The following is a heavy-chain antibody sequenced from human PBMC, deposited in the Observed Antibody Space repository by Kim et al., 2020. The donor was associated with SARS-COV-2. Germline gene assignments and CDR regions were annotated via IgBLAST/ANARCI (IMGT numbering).Heavy chain of an antibody. CDR3: AKESSYGDYGGRLGYFDY. Sequence: KGRFTISRDNSKTTLYLQMNSLRGEATAVYYCAKESSYGDYGGRLGYFDYWGQGTLVTVSS. D-gene: IGHD4-17*01. J-gene: IGHJ4*02. V-gene: IGHV3-23*01.